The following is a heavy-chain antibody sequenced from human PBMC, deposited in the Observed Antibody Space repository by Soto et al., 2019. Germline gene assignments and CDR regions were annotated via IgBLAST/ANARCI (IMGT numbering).Heavy chain of an antibody. CDR3: AKDRYLDHDSRGYLFDN. CDR1: GFTFSSYS. V-gene: IGHV3-23*01. D-gene: IGHD3-22*01. CDR2: ISRYGDIT. J-gene: IGHJ4*02. Sequence: GGSLRLSCAASGFTFSSYSMNWVRQAPGKGLEWVSAISRYGDITYYADSVEGRFSISRDNSKNTLYLQMNSLRAEDTAVYYCAKDRYLDHDSRGYLFDNWGQGTLVTVSS.